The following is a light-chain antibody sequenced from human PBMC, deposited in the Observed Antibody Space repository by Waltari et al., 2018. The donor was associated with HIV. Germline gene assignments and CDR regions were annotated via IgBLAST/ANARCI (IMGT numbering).Light chain of an antibody. J-gene: IGLJ2*01. Sequence: QSALTQPASVSGSPGQSITISCTGTSSDVGGYNYVSWYQQHPGKAPKLMIYEVSNRPSGVSNRFSGSKSGNTASLTISGLQAEDEADYYCCSYAGSYTLVFGGGTTLTVL. CDR3: CSYAGSYTLV. CDR2: EVS. CDR1: SSDVGGYNY. V-gene: IGLV2-14*01.